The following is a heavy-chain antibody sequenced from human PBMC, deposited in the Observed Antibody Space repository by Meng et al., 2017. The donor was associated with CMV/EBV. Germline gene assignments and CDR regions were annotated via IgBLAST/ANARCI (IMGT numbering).Heavy chain of an antibody. D-gene: IGHD3-10*01. J-gene: IGHJ4*02. Sequence: GESLKISCAASGFTFSSYGMYWVRQAPGKGLEWVAFIRYDGSNKYYADSVKGRFTISRDNSKNTLYLQMNSLRAEDTAVYYCAKAMMVRGPLDYWGQGTLVTVSS. CDR3: AKAMMVRGPLDY. CDR1: GFTFSSYG. CDR2: IRYDGSNK. V-gene: IGHV3-30*02.